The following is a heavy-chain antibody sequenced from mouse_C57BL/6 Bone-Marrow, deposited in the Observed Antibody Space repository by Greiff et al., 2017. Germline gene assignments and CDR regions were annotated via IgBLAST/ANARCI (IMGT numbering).Heavy chain of an antibody. J-gene: IGHJ1*03. D-gene: IGHD1-1*01. Sequence: EVQLVESGGGLVQPGGSMKLSCAASGFTFSDAWMDWVRQSPEQGLEWVAEIRNKANNPATYYAESVKGRFTISRDDSKTSVYLHMNSLRAEDTGVYYCTPSVVATNWYFDDWGTGTPVTVSS. CDR3: TPSVVATNWYFDD. CDR1: GFTFSDAW. CDR2: IRNKANNPAT. V-gene: IGHV6-6*01.